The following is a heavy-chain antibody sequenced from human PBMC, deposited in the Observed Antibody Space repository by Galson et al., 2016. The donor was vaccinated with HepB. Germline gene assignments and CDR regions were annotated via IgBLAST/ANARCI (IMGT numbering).Heavy chain of an antibody. D-gene: IGHD4/OR15-4a*01. Sequence: LRLSCAGSGFTFENPAMHWVRPATGKGLEWVAGVTWNSATIKYADSVKGRFIISRDNAENSLSLQMDSLTPDDTAVYFCAKDRAKGLFQYFDPGGRCTLVSVSS. CDR1: GFTFENPA. CDR2: VTWNSATI. CDR3: AKDRAKGLFQYFDP. J-gene: IGHJ2*01. V-gene: IGHV3-9*01.